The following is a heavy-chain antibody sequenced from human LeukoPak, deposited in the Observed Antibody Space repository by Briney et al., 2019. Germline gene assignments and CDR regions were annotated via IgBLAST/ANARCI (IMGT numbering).Heavy chain of an antibody. CDR1: GYSFTSYW. J-gene: IGHJ4*02. CDR2: IYPGDSDT. V-gene: IGHV5-51*01. D-gene: IGHD4-23*01. CDR3: ARHTNDYGGYGDY. Sequence: GESLKISCKGSGYSFTSYWIAWVRQMPGKGLEWMGIIYPGDSDTRYSPSFQGQVTISVDKSISTAYLQWSSLKASDTAMYYCARHTNDYGGYGDYWGQGTLVTVSS.